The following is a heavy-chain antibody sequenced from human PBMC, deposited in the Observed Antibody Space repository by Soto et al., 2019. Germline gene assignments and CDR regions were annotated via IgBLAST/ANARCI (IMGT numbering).Heavy chain of an antibody. Sequence: GGSLRLSCAASGFPFSSYGMHWVRQAPGKGLEWVAVIWYDGSNKYYADSVKGRFTISRDNSKNTLYLQMNSLRAEDTAVYYSARESAKTYYYYGMDVWGQGTTVTVSS. CDR2: IWYDGSNK. V-gene: IGHV3-33*01. CDR3: ARESAKTYYYYGMDV. CDR1: GFPFSSYG. J-gene: IGHJ6*02.